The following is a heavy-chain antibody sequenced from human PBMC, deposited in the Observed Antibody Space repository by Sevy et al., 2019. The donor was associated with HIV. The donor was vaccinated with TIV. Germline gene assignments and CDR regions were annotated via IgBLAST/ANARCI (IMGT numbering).Heavy chain of an antibody. CDR2: IKQDGSKK. V-gene: IGHV3-7*01. CDR1: GFTFSDSW. J-gene: IGHJ4*02. Sequence: GGSLRLSCAASGFTFSDSWMSWVRQAPEKGLEWVAKIKQDGSKKYYVDSVKGRLIVSRDNAKKSLYLEMSSLRAEDTAVYYCARLKLHYDPYYFDLWGQGTLVTVSS. D-gene: IGHD3-16*01. CDR3: ARLKLHYDPYYFDL.